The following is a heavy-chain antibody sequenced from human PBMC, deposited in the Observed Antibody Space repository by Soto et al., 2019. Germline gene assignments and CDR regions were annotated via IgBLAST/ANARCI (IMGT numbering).Heavy chain of an antibody. CDR3: AIDRYDFWCGYYFFHFDY. Sequence: QVKLVQSGAEVKKPGSSVKVSCKASGGTFSSYAISWVRQAPGQGLEWMGGIIPIFGTANYAQKFQGRVKITEDESTITAYMELSSLRSEDTAVYYCAIDRYDFWCGYYFFHFDYWGQGTLVTVS. CDR1: GGTFSSYA. D-gene: IGHD3-3*01. J-gene: IGHJ4*02. CDR2: IIPIFGTA. V-gene: IGHV1-69*01.